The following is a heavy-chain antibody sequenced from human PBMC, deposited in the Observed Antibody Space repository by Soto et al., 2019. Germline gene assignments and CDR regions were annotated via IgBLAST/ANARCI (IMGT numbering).Heavy chain of an antibody. D-gene: IGHD3-10*01. V-gene: IGHV2-70*04. CDR3: SRMEGRSVDAFDM. J-gene: IGHJ3*02. CDR2: IDWDDDK. Sequence: SGPTLVNPTQTLTLTCTFSGFSLSTSGMRVSWIRQPPGKALEWLARIDWDDDKFYSTSLKTRLTISTDTSKNQVVLTMTNMDPVDTATYYCSRMEGRSVDAFDMWGQGTRVTV. CDR1: GFSLSTSGMR.